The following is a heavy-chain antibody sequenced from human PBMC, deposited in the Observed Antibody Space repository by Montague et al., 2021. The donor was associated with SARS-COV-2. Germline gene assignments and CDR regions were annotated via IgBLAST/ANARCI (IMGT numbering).Heavy chain of an antibody. CDR3: AHRPWLATHFDY. V-gene: IGHV2-5*02. Sequence: VKPTQTLTLTCTFSGFSLSTSGVGVGWIRQPPGNALEWLALIYWDDDKRYSPSLKSRLTITKDTSKNQVVLTMTNMDPVDKATYYGAHRPWLATHFDYWGQGTLVTVSS. D-gene: IGHD6-19*01. CDR2: IYWDDDK. CDR1: GFSLSTSGVG. J-gene: IGHJ4*02.